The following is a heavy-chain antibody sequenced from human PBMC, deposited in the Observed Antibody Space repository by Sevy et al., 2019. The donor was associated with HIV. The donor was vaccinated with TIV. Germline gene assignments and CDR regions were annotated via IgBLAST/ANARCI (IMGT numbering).Heavy chain of an antibody. CDR3: AKDLTGRYSSSSGDFDY. D-gene: IGHD6-6*01. CDR1: GFTFSIYG. V-gene: IGHV3-30*02. Sequence: GGSLRLSCAASGFTFSIYGMHWVRQAPGKGLEWVACIRYDGSTKYYADSVKGRFTISRDNSKNTLYLQMNSLRAEETVVYYCAKDLTGRYSSSSGDFDYWGQGTLVTVSS. CDR2: IRYDGSTK. J-gene: IGHJ4*02.